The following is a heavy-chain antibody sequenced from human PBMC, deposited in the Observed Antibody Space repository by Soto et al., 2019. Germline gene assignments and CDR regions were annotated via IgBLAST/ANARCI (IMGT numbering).Heavy chain of an antibody. Sequence: SVTLSVTCTVSGGAISSSSYYWGWIRQPPGKGLEWIGRIFDSGSTYYNPSLKSRLTISVDTSKNQFSLRLSSVTAADTAVYYCAREIMPLTNDWYFDLWGRGTLVTVSS. CDR2: IFDSGST. CDR3: AREIMPLTNDWYFDL. J-gene: IGHJ2*01. CDR1: GGAISSSSYY. D-gene: IGHD2-8*01. V-gene: IGHV4-39*07.